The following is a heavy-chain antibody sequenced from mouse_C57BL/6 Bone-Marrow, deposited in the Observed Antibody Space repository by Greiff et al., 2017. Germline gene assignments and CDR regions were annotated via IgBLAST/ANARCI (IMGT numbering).Heavy chain of an antibody. CDR1: GFTFSSYT. CDR3: SRQVTTVLATKYFDV. Sequence: ESGGGLVKPGGSLTLSCAASGFTFSSYTMSWVRQTPEKRLQWVAAISGGGGNTYYPDSVKGRFTISRDNDKNLLYLQMSSLRSEDTALYYCSRQVTTVLATKYFDVWGTGTTVTVSS. J-gene: IGHJ1*03. CDR2: ISGGGGNT. V-gene: IGHV5-9*01. D-gene: IGHD1-1*01.